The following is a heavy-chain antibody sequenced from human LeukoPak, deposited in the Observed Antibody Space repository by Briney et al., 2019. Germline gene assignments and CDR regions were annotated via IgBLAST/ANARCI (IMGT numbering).Heavy chain of an antibody. CDR1: GFTFSSYA. J-gene: IGHJ4*02. CDR3: AKDQSGYCTGGSCSAFDY. D-gene: IGHD2-15*01. V-gene: IGHV3-23*01. Sequence: GGSLRLSCAAPGFTFSSYAMSWVRQAPGKGLEWVSAIGGSGSSTYYADSVKGRFTISRDNSNNTLYLQMNSLRAEDTAVYYCAKDQSGYCTGGSCSAFDYWGQGTLVTVSS. CDR2: IGGSGSST.